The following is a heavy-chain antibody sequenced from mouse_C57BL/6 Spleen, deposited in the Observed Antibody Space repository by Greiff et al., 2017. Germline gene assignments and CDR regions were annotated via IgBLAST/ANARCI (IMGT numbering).Heavy chain of an antibody. D-gene: IGHD1-1*01. Sequence: VQLQQSGAELVRPGASVKLSCTASGFNIKDDYMHWVKQRPEQGLEWIGWIDPENGDTEYASKFQGKATITADTSSNTAYLQLSSLTSEDTAVYYCTRYYGTLYYFDDWGQGTTLTVSS. J-gene: IGHJ2*01. CDR2: IDPENGDT. CDR3: TRYYGTLYYFDD. V-gene: IGHV14-4*01. CDR1: GFNIKDDY.